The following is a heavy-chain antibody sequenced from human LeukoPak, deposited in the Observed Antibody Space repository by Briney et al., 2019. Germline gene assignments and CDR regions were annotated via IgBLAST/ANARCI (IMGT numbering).Heavy chain of an antibody. D-gene: IGHD3-3*01. V-gene: IGHV3-33*01. CDR3: ARGVELEWLYPYYYYYYMDV. CDR2: IWYDGSNK. J-gene: IGHJ6*03. CDR1: GFTFSSYG. Sequence: PGRSLRLSCAASGFTFSSYGMHWVRQAPGKGLEWVAVIWYDGSNKYYADSVKGRFTISRDNAKNSLYLQMNSLRAEDTAVYYCARGVELEWLYPYYYYYYMDVWGKGTTVTVSS.